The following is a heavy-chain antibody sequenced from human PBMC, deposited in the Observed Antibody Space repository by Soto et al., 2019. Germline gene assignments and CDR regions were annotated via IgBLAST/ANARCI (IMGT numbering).Heavy chain of an antibody. Sequence: EVQLVESVGGLVQPGRSLRLSCAASGFTFDDYAMHWVRHAPGKGLEWVSGISGNSGSIGYADSVKGRFTISRDNAKNSLYLQMNSLRAEDTALYYCAKGLYSSSWYWPAQHWGQGNMVTVSS. CDR2: ISGNSGSI. V-gene: IGHV3-9*01. CDR1: GFTFDDYA. J-gene: IGHJ1*01. D-gene: IGHD6-13*01. CDR3: AKGLYSSSWYWPAQH.